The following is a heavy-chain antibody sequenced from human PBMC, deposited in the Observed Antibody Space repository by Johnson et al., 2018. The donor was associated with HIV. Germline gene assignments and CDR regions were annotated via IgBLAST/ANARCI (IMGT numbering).Heavy chain of an antibody. CDR2: INSDGSST. V-gene: IGHV3-74*01. CDR3: ASEPLIAPGAFDI. J-gene: IGHJ3*02. Sequence: GGLVQPGGSLRLSCAASGFTFSSYWMHWVRQAPGKGLVWVSRINSDGSSTSYADSVKGRFTISRDNSKNTLYLQMNSLRAEDTAVYYCASEPLIAPGAFDIWGQGTMVTVAS. D-gene: IGHD2-15*01. CDR1: GFTFSSYW.